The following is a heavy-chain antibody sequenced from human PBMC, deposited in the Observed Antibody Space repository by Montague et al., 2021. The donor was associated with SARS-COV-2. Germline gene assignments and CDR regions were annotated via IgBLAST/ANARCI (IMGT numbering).Heavy chain of an antibody. D-gene: IGHD3-16*01. CDR3: AKDMQASEGVWASYRGLAFDY. CDR1: GFTFDEYT. V-gene: IGHV3-43*01. CDR2: ISWDGGST. J-gene: IGHJ4*02. Sequence: SLRLSCAASGFTFDEYTMHWVRQAPGKGLEWVSLISWDGGSTYYADSVKGRFTISRDNSKNSLYPQMNSLRTEDTALYYCAKDMQASEGVWASYRGLAFDYWGQGTLVTVAS.